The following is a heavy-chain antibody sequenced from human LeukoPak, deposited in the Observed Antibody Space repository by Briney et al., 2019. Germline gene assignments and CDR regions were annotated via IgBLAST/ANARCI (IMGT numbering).Heavy chain of an antibody. CDR2: IYYSGST. J-gene: IGHJ5*02. CDR1: GGSISSYY. CDR3: ARVYLAAMATHNWFDP. D-gene: IGHD5-18*01. Sequence: SETLSLTCTVSGGSISSYYWSWIRQPPGKGLEWIGYIYYSGSTNYNPSLKSRVTISVDTSKNQFSLKLSSVTAADTAVYYCARVYLAAMATHNWFDPWGQGTLVTVSS. V-gene: IGHV4-59*01.